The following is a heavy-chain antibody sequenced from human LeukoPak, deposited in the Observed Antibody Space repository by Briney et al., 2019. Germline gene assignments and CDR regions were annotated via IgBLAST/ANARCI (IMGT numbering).Heavy chain of an antibody. V-gene: IGHV4-34*01. J-gene: IGHJ4*02. Sequence: SETLSLTCAVCGGSFSGYYWSWMRQPPARGVEWIGEVNHSGSTNYNPSLKRRVTISVDTSKNQSSLKLSAVTAADTAVYYCARRRCSGGSWYEGFDYWGQGTLVTVSS. CDR1: GGSFSGYY. CDR2: VNHSGST. CDR3: ARRRCSGGSWYEGFDY. D-gene: IGHD2-15*01.